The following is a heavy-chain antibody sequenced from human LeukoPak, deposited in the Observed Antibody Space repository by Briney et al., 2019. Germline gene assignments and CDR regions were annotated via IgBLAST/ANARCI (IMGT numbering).Heavy chain of an antibody. Sequence: PGGSLRLSCVASGFTFSAYAMSWVRQAPGKGLEWVSSISGTTGATYYADSVKGRFTISRDNAKNSLYLQMNSLRAEDTAVYYCARLIAAAGTLAFDPWGQGTLVTVSS. D-gene: IGHD6-13*01. J-gene: IGHJ5*02. V-gene: IGHV3-23*01. CDR1: GFTFSAYA. CDR3: ARLIAAAGTLAFDP. CDR2: ISGTTGAT.